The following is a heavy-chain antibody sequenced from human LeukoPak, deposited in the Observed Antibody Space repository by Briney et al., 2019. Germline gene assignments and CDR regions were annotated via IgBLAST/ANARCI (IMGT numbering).Heavy chain of an antibody. CDR2: ISYDGSNK. CDR1: GFTFSSYG. D-gene: IGHD5-24*01. V-gene: IGHV3-30*03. J-gene: IGHJ6*02. Sequence: GRSLRLSCAAPGFTFSSYGMHWVRQAPGKGLEWVAVISYDGSNKYYADSVKGRFTISRDNAKNTLYLQINSLRAEDTAVFYCVRGAYNFYGMDVWGQGTTVTASS. CDR3: VRGAYNFYGMDV.